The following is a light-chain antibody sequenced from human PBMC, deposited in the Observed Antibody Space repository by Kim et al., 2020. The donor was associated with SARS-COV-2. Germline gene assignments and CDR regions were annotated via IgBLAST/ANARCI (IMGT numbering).Light chain of an antibody. V-gene: IGKV1D-13*01. CDR3: QQFNNYPPHGT. CDR1: QGISSA. Sequence: VGDRVTITCRASQGISSALAWYQQKPGKAPKLLIYDASSLESGVPSRFSGSGSGTDFTLTISSLQPEDFATYYCQQFNNYPPHGTFGQGTRLEIK. J-gene: IGKJ5*01. CDR2: DAS.